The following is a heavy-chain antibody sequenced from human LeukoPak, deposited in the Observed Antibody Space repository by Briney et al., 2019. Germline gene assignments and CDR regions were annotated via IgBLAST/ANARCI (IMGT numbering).Heavy chain of an antibody. J-gene: IGHJ4*02. CDR2: ISYDGSNK. V-gene: IGHV3-30*04. D-gene: IGHD2-2*01. CDR1: GFTFRSYA. Sequence: PGGSLRLSCAASGFTFRSYAMHWVRQAPGKGLEWEAAISYDGSNKYYADSVKGRFTISRDNSKNTLYLQMNSLRAEDTAVYYCARAGLIVVVPAAIDYWGQGTLVTVSS. CDR3: ARAGLIVVVPAAIDY.